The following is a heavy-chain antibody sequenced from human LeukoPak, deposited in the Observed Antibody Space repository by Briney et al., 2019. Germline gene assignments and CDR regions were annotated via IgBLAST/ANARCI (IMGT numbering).Heavy chain of an antibody. CDR2: IYYSGST. CDR1: GGSINSYY. Sequence: SETLSLTCTVSGGSINSYYWSWIRQPPGKGLEWIGYIYYSGSTNYNPSLKSRVTISVDTSKNQFSLKLSSVTAADTAVYYCARVAYSNYVGYAYRYFDLWGRGTLVTVSS. D-gene: IGHD4-11*01. V-gene: IGHV4-59*01. CDR3: ARVAYSNYVGYAYRYFDL. J-gene: IGHJ2*01.